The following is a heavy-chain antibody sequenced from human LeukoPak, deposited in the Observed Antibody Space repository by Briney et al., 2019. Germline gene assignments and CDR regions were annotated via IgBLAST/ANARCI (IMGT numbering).Heavy chain of an antibody. CDR3: ARDPDGYFDY. J-gene: IGHJ4*02. V-gene: IGHV1-69*13. CDR2: IIPIFGTA. Sequence: SVTVSCTASGGTFSSYAISWVRQAPGQGLEWMGGIIPIFGTANYAQKFQGRVTITADESTSTVYMELSSLRSEDTAVYYCARDPDGYFDYWGQGTLVTVSS. CDR1: GGTFSSYA.